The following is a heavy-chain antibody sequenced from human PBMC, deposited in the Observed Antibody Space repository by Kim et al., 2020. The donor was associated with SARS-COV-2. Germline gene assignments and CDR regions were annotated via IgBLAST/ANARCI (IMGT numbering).Heavy chain of an antibody. D-gene: IGHD3-22*01. J-gene: IGHJ4*01. V-gene: IGHV3-15*01. Sequence: LSLTCAASGFTFSNAWMSWVRQAPGKGLEWVGRIKSQTDGGTTDYVAPVKGRFTISRDDSKNTLYLQMNSLKTEDTAVYYCTTYYSDSSGYYYFDYW. CDR2: IKSQTDGGTT. CDR3: TTYYSDSSGYYYFDY. CDR1: GFTFSNAW.